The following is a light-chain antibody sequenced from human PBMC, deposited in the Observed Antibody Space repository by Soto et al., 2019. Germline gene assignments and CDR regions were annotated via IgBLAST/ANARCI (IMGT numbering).Light chain of an antibody. J-gene: IGKJ1*01. CDR3: QQFRNWPWT. V-gene: IGKV3D-15*01. CDR2: GAS. Sequence: EIVLTQSPGTLSVSPGHRVTLSCRASQSISINLAWYQHKPGQAPRLLIHGASTRATGVPARISGSGSGTEFTLTVSSLQSEDFAVYYCQQFRNWPWTFGQGTKVEVK. CDR1: QSISIN.